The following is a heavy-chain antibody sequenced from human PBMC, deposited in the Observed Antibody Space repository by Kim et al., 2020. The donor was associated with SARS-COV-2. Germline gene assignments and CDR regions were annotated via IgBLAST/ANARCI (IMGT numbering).Heavy chain of an antibody. CDR3: ARHITMVRGVRFYFDY. V-gene: IGHV5-51*01. J-gene: IGHJ4*02. CDR1: GYSFTSYW. D-gene: IGHD3-10*01. CDR2: IYPGDSDT. Sequence: GESLKISCKGSGYSFTSYWIGWVRQMPGKGLEWMGIIYPGDSDTRYSPSFQGQVTISADKSISTAYLQWSSLKASDTAMYYCARHITMVRGVRFYFDYWGQGTLVTVSS.